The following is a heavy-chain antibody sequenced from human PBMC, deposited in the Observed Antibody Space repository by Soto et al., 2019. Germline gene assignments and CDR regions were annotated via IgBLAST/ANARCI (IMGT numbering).Heavy chain of an antibody. D-gene: IGHD6-6*01. CDR3: ARSSPYSSSSYFDY. Sequence: GXSVKVSFKASGYTFTSYGISWVRQAPGQGLEWMGWTSAYNGNTNYAQKLQGRVTMTTDTSTSTAYMELRSLRSDDTDVYYCARSSPYSSSSYFDYWGQGTLVTVYS. V-gene: IGHV1-18*04. CDR1: GYTFTSYG. J-gene: IGHJ4*02. CDR2: TSAYNGNT.